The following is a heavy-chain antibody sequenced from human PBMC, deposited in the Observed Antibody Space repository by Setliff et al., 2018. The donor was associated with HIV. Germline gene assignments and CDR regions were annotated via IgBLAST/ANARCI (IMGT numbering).Heavy chain of an antibody. CDR1: EFTFRTHA. J-gene: IGHJ4*02. CDR2: ISVSGGNT. Sequence: LRLSCAASEFTFRTHAMSWVRQAPGKGLEWVSGISVSGGNTYYPDSVKGRFTISRDNAKKFLYQQMNSLRAEDTAVYYCMTRELGSAGWGQGTLVTVSS. D-gene: IGHD6-13*01. CDR3: MTRELGSAG. V-gene: IGHV3-23*01.